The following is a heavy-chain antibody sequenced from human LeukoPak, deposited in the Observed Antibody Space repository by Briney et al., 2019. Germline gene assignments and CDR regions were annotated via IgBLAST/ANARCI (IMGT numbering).Heavy chain of an antibody. J-gene: IGHJ2*01. CDR3: ARGPIAAAGFFDL. CDR1: GGTFSSCA. CDR2: IIPIFGTA. V-gene: IGHV1-69*05. Sequence: SVKVSSKASGGTFSSCAISWVRQATGQGLEWMGGIIPIFGTANYAQKFQGRVTITTDESTSTAYMELSSLRSEDTAVYYCARGPIAAAGFFDLWGRGTLVTVSS. D-gene: IGHD6-13*01.